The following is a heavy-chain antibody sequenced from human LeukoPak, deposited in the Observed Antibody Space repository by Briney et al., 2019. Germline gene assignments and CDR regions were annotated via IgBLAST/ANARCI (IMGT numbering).Heavy chain of an antibody. D-gene: IGHD3-22*01. Sequence: GRSLRLSCAASGFTFDDYAMHWVRQAPGKGLEWVSGISWNSGSIGYADSVKGRFTISRDNAKNSLYLQMNSLRAEDTALYYCAKAPDRYYYDSSGYYFDYWGQGTLVTVSS. CDR1: GFTFDDYA. V-gene: IGHV3-9*01. CDR3: AKAPDRYYYDSSGYYFDY. CDR2: ISWNSGSI. J-gene: IGHJ4*02.